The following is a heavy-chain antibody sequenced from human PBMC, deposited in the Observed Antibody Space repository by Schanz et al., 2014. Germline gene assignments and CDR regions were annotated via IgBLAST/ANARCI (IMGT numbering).Heavy chain of an antibody. V-gene: IGHV3-33*08. CDR3: ARSRVFDSIFDY. D-gene: IGHD5-12*01. J-gene: IGHJ4*02. CDR1: GITLSGYG. CDR2: ISYDGSSK. Sequence: QVQLVESGGGVVQPGRSLRLSCAASGITLSGYGLHWVRQAPGKGLEWVALISYDGSSKNHADSVQGRFTISRDNSKSALYLQRDSLRAEDTAVYYCARSRVFDSIFDYWGRGTLVTVSS.